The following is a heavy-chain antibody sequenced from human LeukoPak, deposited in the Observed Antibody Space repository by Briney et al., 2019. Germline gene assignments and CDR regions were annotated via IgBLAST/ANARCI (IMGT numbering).Heavy chain of an antibody. Sequence: ASVKVSCKASGYTFTSYGINWVRQAPGQGLEWMGWISAYSGNTNYAQKLQGRVTMTTDTSTSTAYMELRSLRPDDTAVYHCARSPLGYCSGGSCYSDFDYWGQGTLVTVSS. CDR1: GYTFTSYG. CDR3: ARSPLGYCSGGSCYSDFDY. V-gene: IGHV1-18*01. CDR2: ISAYSGNT. D-gene: IGHD2-15*01. J-gene: IGHJ4*02.